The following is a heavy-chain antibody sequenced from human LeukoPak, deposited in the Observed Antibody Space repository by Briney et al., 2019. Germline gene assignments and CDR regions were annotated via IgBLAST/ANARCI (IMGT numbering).Heavy chain of an antibody. CDR1: GFTITTYA. CDR2: ISHDGTYK. J-gene: IGHJ4*02. CDR3: ASVADY. Sequence: AGSLRLSCAASGFTITTYAMTWVRQAPGKGLESVAVISHDGTYKNYADSVKGRFTISRDTSKNTVYLQMNSLRSEDTAVYYCASVADYWGQGTLVTISS. V-gene: IGHV3-30*04.